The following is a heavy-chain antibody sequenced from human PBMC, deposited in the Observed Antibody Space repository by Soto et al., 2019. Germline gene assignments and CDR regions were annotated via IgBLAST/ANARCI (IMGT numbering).Heavy chain of an antibody. V-gene: IGHV1-69*01. J-gene: IGHJ6*02. Sequence: QVQLVQSGAEVKKPGSSVKVSCKASGGTFSSYAISWVRQAPGQGLEWMGGIIPISGTANYAQKFQGRVTITADESTSTAYMELSSLRSEYPAVYYCARSQGSSTSLEIYYYYYYGMDVWGQGTTVTVSS. CDR1: GGTFSSYA. D-gene: IGHD2-2*01. CDR2: IIPISGTA. CDR3: ARSQGSSTSLEIYYYYYYGMDV.